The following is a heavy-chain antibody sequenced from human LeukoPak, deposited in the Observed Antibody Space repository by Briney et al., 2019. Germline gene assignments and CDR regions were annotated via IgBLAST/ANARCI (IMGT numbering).Heavy chain of an antibody. CDR2: IIPIFGTA. CDR3: ARGGAVGSGWFVSYFDY. J-gene: IGHJ4*02. D-gene: IGHD6-19*01. CDR1: GYTFTSYY. Sequence: SVKVSCKASGYTFTSYYMHWVRQAPGQGLEWMGGIIPIFGTANYAQKFQGRVTITADESTSTAYMELSSLRSEDTAVYYCARGGAVGSGWFVSYFDYWGQGTLVTVSS. V-gene: IGHV1-69*13.